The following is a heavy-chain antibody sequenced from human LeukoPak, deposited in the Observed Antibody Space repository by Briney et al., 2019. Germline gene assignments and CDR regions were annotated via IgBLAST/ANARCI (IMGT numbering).Heavy chain of an antibody. CDR2: IHTGGST. Sequence: PSESLSLTCTVSGGSINYYYWTWIRQPSAQGLEWLGRIHTGGSTNYNPSLRRRLTMSVDTSKNQFSLKLSSVTAADTAVYYCASQRKYSTSWPFFDYWGQGTLVTVSS. CDR3: ASQRKYSTSWPFFDY. CDR1: GGSINYYY. V-gene: IGHV4-4*07. D-gene: IGHD6-13*01. J-gene: IGHJ4*02.